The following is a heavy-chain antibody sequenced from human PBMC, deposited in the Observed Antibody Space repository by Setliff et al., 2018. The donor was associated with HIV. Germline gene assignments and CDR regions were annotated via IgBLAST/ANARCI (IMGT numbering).Heavy chain of an antibody. Sequence: PSETLSLTCTVSGGSISSGDYYWSWIRQPPGKGLEWIGYIYYSGSTYYNPSLKSRVTISVDTSKNQFSLKLSSVTAADTAVYYCARTLSDYGSGSYFDHSAYYYGWGQGTLVTVSS. V-gene: IGHV4-30-4*08. J-gene: IGHJ4*02. CDR2: IYYSGST. D-gene: IGHD3-10*01. CDR1: GGSISSGDYY. CDR3: ARTLSDYGSGSYFDHSAYYYG.